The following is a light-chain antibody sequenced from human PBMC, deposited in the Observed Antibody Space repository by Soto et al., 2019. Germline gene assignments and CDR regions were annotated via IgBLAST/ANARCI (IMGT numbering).Light chain of an antibody. CDR3: QQRRDWLTWT. CDR2: DAS. CDR1: QSVSNF. V-gene: IGKV3-11*01. J-gene: IGKJ1*01. Sequence: EIVLTQSPATLSLSPGERATLSCRASQSVSNFLAWYQQKPGQAPRLLIYDASNRATGIPARFSGSGSGTDFTHTISSLEPEDFAVYYCQQRRDWLTWTFGQGTKVDIK.